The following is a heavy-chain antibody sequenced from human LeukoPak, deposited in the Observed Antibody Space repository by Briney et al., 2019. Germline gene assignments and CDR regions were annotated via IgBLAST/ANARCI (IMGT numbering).Heavy chain of an antibody. Sequence: PGTSLRLSCSSTGFSLSSYGMHWVRPAPGKGLEWDSGINWHSGSTSYADSMKGRFTISRDNAKISLYLQMNSLRVEDTALYLCASPLYSSGWYGGSLGYWGRGTLVTVSS. J-gene: IGHJ4*02. CDR2: INWHSGST. D-gene: IGHD6-19*01. CDR3: ASPLYSSGWYGGSLGY. CDR1: GFSLSSYG. V-gene: IGHV3-20*01.